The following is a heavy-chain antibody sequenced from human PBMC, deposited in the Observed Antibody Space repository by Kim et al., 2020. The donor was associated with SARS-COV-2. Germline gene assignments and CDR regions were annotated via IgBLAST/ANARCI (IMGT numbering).Heavy chain of an antibody. CDR3: ARISSGYSSSLGRALDY. CDR2: INAGNGNT. V-gene: IGHV1-3*01. J-gene: IGHJ4*02. Sequence: SVPVSCKASGYTFTSYAMHWVRQAPGQRLEWMGWINAGNGNTKYSQKFQGRVTITRDTSASTAYMELSSLRSDDPAVSSCARISSGYSSSLGRALDYWGQGTGFTVSS. D-gene: IGHD6-13*01. CDR1: GYTFTSYA.